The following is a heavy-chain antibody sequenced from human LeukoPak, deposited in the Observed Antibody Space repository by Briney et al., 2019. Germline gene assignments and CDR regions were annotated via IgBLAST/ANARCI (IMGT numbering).Heavy chain of an antibody. CDR3: ARPVANSYYYYYGMDV. CDR1: GGTFSSYA. J-gene: IGHJ6*02. D-gene: IGHD2-15*01. Sequence: EASVKVSCKASGGTFSSYAISWVRQAPGQGLEWMGGIIPIFGTANYAQKFQGRVTITADESTSTAYMELSSLRSEDTAVYYCARPVANSYYYYYGMDVWGQGTTVTVS. V-gene: IGHV1-69*13. CDR2: IIPIFGTA.